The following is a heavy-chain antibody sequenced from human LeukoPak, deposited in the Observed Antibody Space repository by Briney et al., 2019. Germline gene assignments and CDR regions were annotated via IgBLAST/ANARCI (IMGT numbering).Heavy chain of an antibody. CDR3: ARDRGSGSYYTHDAFDI. CDR2: IYTSGST. CDR1: GGSISGYY. D-gene: IGHD3-10*01. Sequence: SETLSLTCTVSGGSISGYYWSWIRQPAGKGLEWIGRIYTSGSTNYNPSLKSRVTMSVDTSKNQFSLKLSSVTAADTAVYYCARDRGSGSYYTHDAFDIWGQGTMVTVSS. J-gene: IGHJ3*02. V-gene: IGHV4-4*07.